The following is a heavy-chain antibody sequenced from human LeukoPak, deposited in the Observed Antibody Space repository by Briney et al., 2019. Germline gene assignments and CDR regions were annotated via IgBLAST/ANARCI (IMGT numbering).Heavy chain of an antibody. CDR2: ISYDGSNK. Sequence: PGRSLRLSCAASGFTFSSYAIHWVRQAPGKGLEWVGVISYDGSNKYYADSVKGRFAISRDNSKHTLFLQMNSLTAEHTAVYYCARSDGYGLVGIWGQGTMVTVSS. J-gene: IGHJ3*02. CDR1: GFTFSSYA. CDR3: ARSDGYGLVGI. D-gene: IGHD3-10*01. V-gene: IGHV3-30*09.